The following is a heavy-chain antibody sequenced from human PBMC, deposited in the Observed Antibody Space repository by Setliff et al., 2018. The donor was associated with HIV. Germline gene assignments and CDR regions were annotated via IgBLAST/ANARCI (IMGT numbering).Heavy chain of an antibody. D-gene: IGHD2-21*02. CDR3: VRDPPLTPTDADHPFDI. CDR1: GGSISSYY. J-gene: IGHJ3*02. Sequence: PSETLSLTCTVSGGSISSYYWSWIRQPAGKGLEWIGRIYTSGSTNYNPSLKSRVTMSVDTSKNQFSLKLTSVTAADTAVYYCVRDPPLTPTDADHPFDIWGQGTMVTVSS. CDR2: IYTSGST. V-gene: IGHV4-4*07.